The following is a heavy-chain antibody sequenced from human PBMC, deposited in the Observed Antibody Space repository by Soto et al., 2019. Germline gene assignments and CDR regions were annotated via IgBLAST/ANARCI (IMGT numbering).Heavy chain of an antibody. J-gene: IGHJ4*02. CDR2: IKSKTDGGTT. Sequence: VGSLSLPCAASGFTFSNACMNWGRQAPGKGLEWVGRIKSKTDGGTTDYAAPVKGRFTISRDDSKNTLYLQMNSLKTEDTAVYYCNTILSYYGDYAFDYWGQGTLVTVTS. CDR3: NTILSYYGDYAFDY. V-gene: IGHV3-15*07. CDR1: GFTFSNAC. D-gene: IGHD4-17*01.